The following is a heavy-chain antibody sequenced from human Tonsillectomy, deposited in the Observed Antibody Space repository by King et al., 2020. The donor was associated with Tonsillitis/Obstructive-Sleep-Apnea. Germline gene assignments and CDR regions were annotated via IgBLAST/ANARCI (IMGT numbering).Heavy chain of an antibody. CDR3: ASGSSGPLGLYWYFDL. J-gene: IGHJ2*01. CDR2: IYYSGST. V-gene: IGHV4-59*01. Sequence: LQLQESGPGLVKPSETLSLTCTVSGGSISSYYWSWIRPPPGKGLEWIGYIYYSGSTNYNPSLKSRVTISVDTSKNQFSLKLSSVTAADTAVYYCASGSSGPLGLYWYFDLWGRGTLVTVSS. CDR1: GGSISSYY. D-gene: IGHD3-22*01.